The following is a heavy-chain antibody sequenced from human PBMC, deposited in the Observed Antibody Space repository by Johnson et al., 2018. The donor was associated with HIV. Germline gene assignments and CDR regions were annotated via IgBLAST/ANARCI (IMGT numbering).Heavy chain of an antibody. CDR1: GFTFSSYG. V-gene: IGHV3-33*06. CDR3: AKEKPAYWGGDCYSDDAFDI. J-gene: IGHJ3*02. Sequence: QVQLVESGGGVVQPGRSLRLSCAASGFTFSSYGMHWVRQAPGKGLEWVAVIWYDGSNKYYADSVKGRFTISRDNSKNTLYLQMNSLRAEDTAVYYYAKEKPAYWGGDCYSDDAFDIWAKGQWSPSLQ. CDR2: IWYDGSNK. D-gene: IGHD2-21*01.